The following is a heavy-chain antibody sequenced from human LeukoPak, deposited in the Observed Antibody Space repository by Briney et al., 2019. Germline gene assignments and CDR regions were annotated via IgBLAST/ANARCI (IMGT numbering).Heavy chain of an antibody. Sequence: PSETLSLTCSVSGGSISSYFWSWIRQPPGKGLEWIGSMYYTGSTNYNPSLKSRVTISVDTSKNQFSLKLSSVTAADTAVYYCARGDYYDSSGLGVAFDIWGQGTMVTVSS. V-gene: IGHV4-59*01. J-gene: IGHJ3*02. CDR1: GGSISSYF. CDR2: MYYTGST. CDR3: ARGDYYDSSGLGVAFDI. D-gene: IGHD3-22*01.